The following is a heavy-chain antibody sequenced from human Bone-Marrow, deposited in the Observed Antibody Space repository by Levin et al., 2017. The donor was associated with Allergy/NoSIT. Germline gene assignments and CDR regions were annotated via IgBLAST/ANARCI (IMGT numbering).Heavy chain of an antibody. CDR2: ISGGGART. J-gene: IGHJ6*02. Sequence: PGGSLRLSCAASGFTFDRYALSWVRQAPGKGLEWVSGISGGGARTKYADSVAGRFTISRDNADKMLYLQMNSLRAEDTAIYYCAKNYLVVPAAMLCYRYYGLDVWGQGTTVTDSS. CDR3: AKNYLVVPAAMLCYRYYGLDV. V-gene: IGHV3-23*01. D-gene: IGHD2-2*01. CDR1: GFTFDRYA.